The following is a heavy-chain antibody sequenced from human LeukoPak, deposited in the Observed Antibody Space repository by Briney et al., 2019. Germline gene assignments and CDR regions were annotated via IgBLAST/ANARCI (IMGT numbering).Heavy chain of an antibody. CDR3: ARAGRYCSSTSCYVRVDY. V-gene: IGHV3-30-3*01. CDR1: GFTFGDYA. D-gene: IGHD2-2*01. J-gene: IGHJ4*02. Sequence: GGSLRLSCTASGFTFGDYAMSWVRQAPGKGLEWVAVISYDGSNKYYADSVKGRFTISRDNSKNTLYLQMNSLRAEDTAVYYCARAGRYCSSTSCYVRVDYWGQGTLVTVSS. CDR2: ISYDGSNK.